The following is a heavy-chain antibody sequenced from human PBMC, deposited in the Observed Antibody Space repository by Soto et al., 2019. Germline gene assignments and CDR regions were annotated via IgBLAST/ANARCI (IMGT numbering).Heavy chain of an antibody. CDR3: ARGGDVVPAAMQYNWFDP. CDR2: IYSSGST. D-gene: IGHD2-2*01. Sequence: PSETLSLTCTVSGGSISSYYWSWIRQPPGKGLEWIGYIYSSGSTNYNPSLKSRVTISVDTSKNQFSLKLSSVTAADTAVYYCARGGDVVPAAMQYNWFDPWGQGTLVTVSS. CDR1: GGSISSYY. V-gene: IGHV4-59*08. J-gene: IGHJ5*02.